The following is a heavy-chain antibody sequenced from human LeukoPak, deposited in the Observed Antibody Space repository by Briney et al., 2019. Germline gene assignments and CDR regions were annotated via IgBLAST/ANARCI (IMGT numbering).Heavy chain of an antibody. CDR1: GYTFTGYF. J-gene: IGHJ3*02. V-gene: IGHV1-2*04. Sequence: ASAKVSCKASGYTFTGYFMHWVRQAPGQGLEWMGWINPNNGGTTYAQKLQGWVTMTRATSISTAYMELSRLRSDDVAVYYCARDGSSDAFDIWGQGTMVTVSS. D-gene: IGHD2-2*01. CDR2: INPNNGGT. CDR3: ARDGSSDAFDI.